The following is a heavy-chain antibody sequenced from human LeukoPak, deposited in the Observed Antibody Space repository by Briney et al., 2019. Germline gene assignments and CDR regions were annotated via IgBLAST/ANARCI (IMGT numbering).Heavy chain of an antibody. CDR1: DGSFRDYY. V-gene: IGHV4-34*01. CDR3: ARDPAYYYGSGSYFT. D-gene: IGHD3-10*01. Sequence: SETLSLTCAVYDGSFRDYYWSWIRQPPRRGLEWIGEINDSGITNYNPSLKNRVTISSDTSKNQFSLKLSSVTAADTAVYYCARDPAYYYGSGSYFTWGQGTLVTVSS. CDR2: INDSGIT. J-gene: IGHJ5*02.